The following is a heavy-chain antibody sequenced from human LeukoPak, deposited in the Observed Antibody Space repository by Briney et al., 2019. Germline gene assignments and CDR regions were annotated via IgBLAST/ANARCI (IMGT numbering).Heavy chain of an antibody. CDR2: IHTSGST. CDR3: ARGSSTMIVVVHKLNWFDP. J-gene: IGHJ5*02. D-gene: IGHD3-22*01. V-gene: IGHV4-4*07. Sequence: PSETLSLTCTVSGGSISSYYWSWIRQPAGKGLEWIGRIHTSGSTNYNPSLKSRVTISVDTSKNQFSLKLSSVTAADTAVYYCARGSSTMIVVVHKLNWFDPWGQGTLVTVSS. CDR1: GGSISSYY.